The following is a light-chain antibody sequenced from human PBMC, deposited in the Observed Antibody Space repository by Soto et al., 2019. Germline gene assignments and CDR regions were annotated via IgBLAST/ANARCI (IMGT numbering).Light chain of an antibody. Sequence: EIVLTQSPGTPSLSPGARATLSCRASQSVSSSYLAWYQQKPGQAPRLLIYDASKRASGFPARFSGSGSGTDFTLTISSLEPEDFAVYYCQERTGWPPWTFGQGTKVDIK. J-gene: IGKJ1*01. CDR3: QERTGWPPWT. CDR1: QSVSSSY. CDR2: DAS. V-gene: IGKV3D-20*02.